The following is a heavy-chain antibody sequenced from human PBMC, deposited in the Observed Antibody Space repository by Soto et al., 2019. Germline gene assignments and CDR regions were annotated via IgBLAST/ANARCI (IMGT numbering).Heavy chain of an antibody. CDR2: IGAYNGDT. J-gene: IGHJ4*02. CDR1: GYTFTNYG. D-gene: IGHD2-15*01. V-gene: IGHV1-18*04. CDR3: ARRYCSDSYCSYFDY. Sequence: ASLKVSCKASGYTFTNYGSRWVRPAPGQVLEWMGWIGAYNGDTNYAQILQGRGTITTGTCASTAYMELRSRRADDTAVYYCARRYCSDSYCSYFDYWGRARLVNVSS.